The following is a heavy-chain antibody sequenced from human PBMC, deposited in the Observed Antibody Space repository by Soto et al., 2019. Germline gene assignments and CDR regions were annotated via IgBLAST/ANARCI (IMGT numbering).Heavy chain of an antibody. Sequence: GGSLRLSCAASGFTSSDHNMDWVRQAPGKGLEWVGRTRSKANSYTTEYAASVRDRFTISTDDSKNSLYLQMNSLKTEDTAVYYCTRSAPGTFYIWGQGTLVTVSS. J-gene: IGHJ3*02. V-gene: IGHV3-72*01. CDR1: GFTSSDHN. CDR3: TRSAPGTFYI. CDR2: TRSKANSYTT.